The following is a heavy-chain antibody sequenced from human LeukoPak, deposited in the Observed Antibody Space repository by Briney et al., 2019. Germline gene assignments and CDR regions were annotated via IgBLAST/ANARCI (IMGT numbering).Heavy chain of an antibody. D-gene: IGHD3-22*01. V-gene: IGHV3-9*01. CDR1: GFTFDDYA. Sequence: GRSLRLACAASGFTFDDYAMHWVRQAPGEGLEWVSGISWNSGSIGYADSVKGRFTISRDNAKNSLYLQMNSLRAEDTALYYCAKDTGRTYHYDSSGFFDYWGRGTLVTVSS. CDR3: AKDTGRTYHYDSSGFFDY. CDR2: ISWNSGSI. J-gene: IGHJ4*02.